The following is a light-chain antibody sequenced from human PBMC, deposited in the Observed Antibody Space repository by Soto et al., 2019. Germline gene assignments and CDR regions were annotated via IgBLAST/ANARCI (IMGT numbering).Light chain of an antibody. CDR3: QQYQNYWT. V-gene: IGKV1-5*03. CDR2: KAS. Sequence: DIQLSQSTSTLSASVVYRFALPCRASQSISSWLAWYTQKPGKAPKLLIYKASSSDSGVPSRFSGSGSGTEFTLTISSLQPDDVASDYCQQYQNYWTFGPGTKVDIK. J-gene: IGKJ1*01. CDR1: QSISSW.